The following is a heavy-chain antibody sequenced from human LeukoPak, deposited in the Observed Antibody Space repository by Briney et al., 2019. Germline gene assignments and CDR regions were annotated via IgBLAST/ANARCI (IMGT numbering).Heavy chain of an antibody. CDR3: AKDLGTSPTPRGYFDY. CDR1: GFSFSSSA. Sequence: GGSLRLSCAASGFSFSSSAMHWVRQAPGKGLEWVAFIRYDGSDKYYADSVKGRFTISRDNSKNTLYLQMDSLRTEDTSVYYCAKDLGTSPTPRGYFDYWGQGTLVTVSS. V-gene: IGHV3-30*02. CDR2: IRYDGSDK. J-gene: IGHJ4*02. D-gene: IGHD7-27*01.